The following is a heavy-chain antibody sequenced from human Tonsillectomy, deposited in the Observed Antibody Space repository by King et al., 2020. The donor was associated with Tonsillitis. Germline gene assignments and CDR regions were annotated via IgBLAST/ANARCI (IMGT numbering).Heavy chain of an antibody. V-gene: IGHV4-34*01. CDR3: AGGPRAYYDFWSGHYYFDY. CDR2: INHSGST. D-gene: IGHD3-3*01. J-gene: IGHJ4*02. CDR1: GGSFSGYY. Sequence: VQLQQWGAGLLKPSETLSLTCAVYGGSFSGYYWSWIRQPPGKGLEWIGEINHSGSTNYNPSLKSRVTISVDTSKNQFSLKLSSVTAADTAVYYWAGGPRAYYDFWSGHYYFDYWGQGTLVTVSS.